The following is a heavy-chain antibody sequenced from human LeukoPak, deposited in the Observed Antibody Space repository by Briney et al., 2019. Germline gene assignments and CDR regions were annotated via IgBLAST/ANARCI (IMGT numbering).Heavy chain of an antibody. J-gene: IGHJ6*02. CDR3: AKDTCSGGSCYYYYGMDV. V-gene: IGHV3-21*01. Sequence: GGALRLSCAASGFTLSSYSMKWGGQAPGEGLEWVSYISSSSSYIYYADSVKGRVTVSRDNAKSSLYLQMNSLSAEDTAVYYCAKDTCSGGSCYYYYGMDVWGQGTTVTVSS. CDR1: GFTLSSYS. CDR2: ISSSSSYI. D-gene: IGHD2-15*01.